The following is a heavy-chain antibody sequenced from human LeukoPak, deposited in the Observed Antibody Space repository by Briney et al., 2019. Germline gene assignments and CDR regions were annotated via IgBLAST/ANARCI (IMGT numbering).Heavy chain of an antibody. CDR3: ARDAHSVDSSGYYAHY. J-gene: IGHJ4*02. CDR1: GYTFPSYF. V-gene: IGHV1-46*01. D-gene: IGHD3-22*01. CDR2: INPTGGST. Sequence: ASVKVSCKASGYTFPSYFMHWVRQAPGQGLEWMGIINPTGGSTTYAQKFQGRVTITADESTSTAYMELSSLRSEDTAVYYCARDAHSVDSSGYYAHYWGQGTLVTVSS.